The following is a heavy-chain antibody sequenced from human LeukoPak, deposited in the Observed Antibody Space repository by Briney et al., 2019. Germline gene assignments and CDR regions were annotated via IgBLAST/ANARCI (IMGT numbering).Heavy chain of an antibody. V-gene: IGHV1-8*01. CDR1: GYTFTSYD. D-gene: IGHD4-23*01. Sequence: GDSVKVSCKASGYTFTSYDINWVRQATGQGLEWMGWMNPNSGNTGYAQKFQGRVTMTRNTSISTAYMELSSLRSEDTAVYYCARGPPARAVVTPRYYYYYMDVWGKGTTVTVSS. CDR2: MNPNSGNT. CDR3: ARGPPARAVVTPRYYYYYMDV. J-gene: IGHJ6*03.